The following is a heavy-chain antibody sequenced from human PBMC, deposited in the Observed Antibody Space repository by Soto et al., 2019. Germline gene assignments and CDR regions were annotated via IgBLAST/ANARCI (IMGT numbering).Heavy chain of an antibody. Sequence: SGPTLGNPTQTLTLTCTFSGFSLTTSGVGVGWIRQPPGKALEWLALIYWDDDKRYSPSLKSRLAITKDTSKNQVVLTLTNMDPVDTGTYYCVHSHVDYYGSGSYYLFFDYWGQGTLVTVSS. D-gene: IGHD3-10*01. CDR2: IYWDDDK. CDR3: VHSHVDYYGSGSYYLFFDY. V-gene: IGHV2-5*02. J-gene: IGHJ4*02. CDR1: GFSLTTSGVG.